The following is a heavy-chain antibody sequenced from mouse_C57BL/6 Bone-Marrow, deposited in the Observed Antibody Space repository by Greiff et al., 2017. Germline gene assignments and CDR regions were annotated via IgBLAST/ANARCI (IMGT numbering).Heavy chain of an antibody. Sequence: VQLKESGPELVKPGASVKISCKASGYSFTDYNMNWVKQSTGKSLEWIGVINPKYGTTSYNQKFKGKATFTVDQSSSTAYMQLNSQTSEVSAVYYCARAFYDGYYGGFAYWGQGTLVTVSA. CDR2: INPKYGTT. V-gene: IGHV1-39*01. J-gene: IGHJ3*01. D-gene: IGHD2-3*01. CDR1: GYSFTDYN. CDR3: ARAFYDGYYGGFAY.